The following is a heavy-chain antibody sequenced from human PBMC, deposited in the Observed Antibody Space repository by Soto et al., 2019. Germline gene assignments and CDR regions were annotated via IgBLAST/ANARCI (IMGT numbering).Heavy chain of an antibody. CDR1: GFTFSTYG. D-gene: IGHD3-10*01. V-gene: IGHV3-30*18. Sequence: QVQLVESGGGVVQPGRSLRLSCAASGFTFSTYGMQWVRQAPGKGLEWVAVISYDGYLKYYVDAVKGRFTVARDNSKNSPLMEMNSLRVEDTAVYFWAKDFKVSGSHYGTLNYYYGMDVWGQGTTVTVSS. CDR2: ISYDGYLK. CDR3: AKDFKVSGSHYGTLNYYYGMDV. J-gene: IGHJ6*02.